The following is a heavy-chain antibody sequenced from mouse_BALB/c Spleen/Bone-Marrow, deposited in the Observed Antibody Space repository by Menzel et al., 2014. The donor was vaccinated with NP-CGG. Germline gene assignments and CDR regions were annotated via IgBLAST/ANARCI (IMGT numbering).Heavy chain of an antibody. J-gene: IGHJ4*01. CDR2: IDPANGNT. V-gene: IGHV14-3*02. CDR1: GFNIKDTY. Sequence: VQLKQSGAELVKPGASLKLSCTASGFNIKDTYMHWVKQRPEQGLEWIGRIDPANGNTKYDPKLQGKATITADTSSNTAYLQLSSLTSEDTADYCCARCEYYAMDYWGQGTSVTVSS. CDR3: ARCEYYAMDY.